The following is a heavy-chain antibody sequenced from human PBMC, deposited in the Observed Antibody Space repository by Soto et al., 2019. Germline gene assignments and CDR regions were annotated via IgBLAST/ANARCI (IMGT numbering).Heavy chain of an antibody. CDR1: GYTFTANY. J-gene: IGHJ5*02. Sequence: QVQLVQSGAEVKKPGASVKVSCRASGYTFTANYIHWVRQAPGQGLEWMGWMNTRTGGTMYGERRQGMVTMTRDTSISTDYMELSTLRADDTAMYYCTRGTSTSWFDPWGQGTLVTI. CDR2: MNTRTGGT. D-gene: IGHD2-2*01. CDR3: TRGTSTSWFDP. V-gene: IGHV1-2*02.